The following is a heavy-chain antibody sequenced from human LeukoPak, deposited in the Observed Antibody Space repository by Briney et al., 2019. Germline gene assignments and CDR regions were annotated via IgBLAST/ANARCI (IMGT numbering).Heavy chain of an antibody. CDR3: ARARSSSSLVRYYYYYYYMDV. Sequence: ASVTVSCKASGYTFTSYDINWVRQATGQGLEWMGWMNPNSGNTGYAQKFQGRVTMTRNTSISTAYMELSSLRSEDTAVYYCARARSSSSLVRYYYYYYYMDVWGKGTTVTVSS. CDR2: MNPNSGNT. J-gene: IGHJ6*03. V-gene: IGHV1-8*01. CDR1: GYTFTSYD. D-gene: IGHD6-13*01.